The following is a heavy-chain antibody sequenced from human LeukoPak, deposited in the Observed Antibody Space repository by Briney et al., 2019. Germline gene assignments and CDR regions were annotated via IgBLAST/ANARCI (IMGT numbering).Heavy chain of an antibody. Sequence: SETLSLTCTVSGGSISSSSYYWGWIRQPPGKGLEWIGSFYYSGSTYYNPSLKSRVTISVDTSKNQFSLKLSSVTAADTAVYYCARGKTGNIDPWGQGTLVTVSS. CDR3: ARGKTGNIDP. V-gene: IGHV4-39*01. J-gene: IGHJ5*02. CDR2: FYYSGST. CDR1: GGSISSSSYY.